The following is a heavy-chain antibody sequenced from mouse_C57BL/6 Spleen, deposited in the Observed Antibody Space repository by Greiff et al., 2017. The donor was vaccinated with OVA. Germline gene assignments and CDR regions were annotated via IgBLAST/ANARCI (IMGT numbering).Heavy chain of an antibody. D-gene: IGHD2-4*01. CDR2: IYPGSGST. J-gene: IGHJ2*01. CDR3: ARDYDYHFDY. V-gene: IGHV1-55*01. Sequence: QVQLKQPGAELVKPGASVKMSCKASGYTFTSYWITWVKQRPGQGLEWIGDIYPGSGSTNYNEKFKSKATLTVATSSSTAYMQLSSLTSEDSAVYYCARDYDYHFDYGGKGTTPTVSS. CDR1: GYTFTSYW.